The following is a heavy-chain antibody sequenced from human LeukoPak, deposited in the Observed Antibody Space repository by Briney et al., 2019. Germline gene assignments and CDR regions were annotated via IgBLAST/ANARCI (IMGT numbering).Heavy chain of an antibody. V-gene: IGHV4-4*07. D-gene: IGHD5-18*01. CDR2: IYNSGST. Sequence: PSETLSPTCTVSGGSLGSYYWSWIRQPAGKGLEWIGRIYNSGSTDFNPSLKSRVAMSLDTSRNHFSLKLNSVTAADTATYYCARHTGVFGASSGAFDFWGRGTLVTVSS. CDR3: ARHTGVFGASSGAFDF. J-gene: IGHJ2*01. CDR1: GGSLGSYY.